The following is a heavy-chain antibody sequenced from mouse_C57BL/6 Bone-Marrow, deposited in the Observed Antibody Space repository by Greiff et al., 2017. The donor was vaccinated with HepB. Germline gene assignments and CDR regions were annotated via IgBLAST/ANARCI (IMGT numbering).Heavy chain of an antibody. CDR2: IDPETGGT. D-gene: IGHD2-3*01. V-gene: IGHV1-15*01. Sequence: QVQLQQSGAELVRPGASVTLSCKASGYTFTDYEMHWVKQTPVHGLEWIGAIDPETGGTAYNQKFKGKAILTADKSSSTAYMELRSLTSEDSAVYYCTRKGLGVGYYRFAYWGQGTLVTVSA. J-gene: IGHJ3*01. CDR1: GYTFTDYE. CDR3: TRKGLGVGYYRFAY.